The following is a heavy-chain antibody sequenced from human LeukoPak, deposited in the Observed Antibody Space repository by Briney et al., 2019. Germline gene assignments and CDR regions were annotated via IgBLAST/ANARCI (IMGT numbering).Heavy chain of an antibody. D-gene: IGHD2-15*01. Sequence: GGSLRLSCAASGFTFSSYWMSWVRQAPGKGLEWVANIKQDGSEKYYVGSVKGRFTISRDNAKNSLYLQMNSLRAEDTAVYYCASWGCSGGSCYPAFDYWGQGTLVTVSS. J-gene: IGHJ4*02. V-gene: IGHV3-7*01. CDR1: GFTFSSYW. CDR3: ASWGCSGGSCYPAFDY. CDR2: IKQDGSEK.